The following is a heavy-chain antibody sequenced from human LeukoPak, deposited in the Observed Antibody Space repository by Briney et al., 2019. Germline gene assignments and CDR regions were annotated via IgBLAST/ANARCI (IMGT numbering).Heavy chain of an antibody. J-gene: IGHJ4*02. V-gene: IGHV4-61*05. CDR1: GGSISTRGYY. D-gene: IGHD6-13*01. Sequence: SETLSLTCTVSGGSISTRGYYWGWIRQPPGKGLEWIGYIYYIGSTNYNPSLESRLTMSVDTSKNQFSLKLSSVTAADTAVYYCARHGEYSSSWPSFDYWGQGTLVTVSS. CDR3: ARHGEYSSSWPSFDY. CDR2: IYYIGST.